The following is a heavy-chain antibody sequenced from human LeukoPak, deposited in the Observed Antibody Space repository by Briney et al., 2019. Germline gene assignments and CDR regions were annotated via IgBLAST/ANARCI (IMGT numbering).Heavy chain of an antibody. J-gene: IGHJ3*01. D-gene: IGHD3-22*01. CDR2: IFYAGST. CDR3: SRSVHYYYDSASSGVAFDV. CDR1: GGSISSYC. V-gene: IGHV4-59*01. Sequence: SETLSLTCTVSGGSISSYCWSWIRQPPGKGLEWIGNIFYAGSTKYNPSFMSRLTISVDTSKNQFSLKLSSVTAADTAMYYFSRSVHYYYDSASSGVAFDVWGQGTLVTVSS.